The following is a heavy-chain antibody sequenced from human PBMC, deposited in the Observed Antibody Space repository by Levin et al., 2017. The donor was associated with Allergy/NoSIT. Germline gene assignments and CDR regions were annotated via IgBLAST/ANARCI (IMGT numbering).Heavy chain of an antibody. CDR2: IYHSGTT. CDR3: ARSGGTELDWFDP. V-gene: IGHV4-39*01. Sequence: SETLSLTCTVSGGSISNSGHYWGWIRQPPGKGLEWIGSIYHSGTTYYNASLKSRVTISVDTSKNQFSLKLRSVTAADTAMYYCARSGGTELDWFDPWGQGTLITVSS. D-gene: IGHD2-15*01. CDR1: GGSISNSGHY. J-gene: IGHJ5*02.